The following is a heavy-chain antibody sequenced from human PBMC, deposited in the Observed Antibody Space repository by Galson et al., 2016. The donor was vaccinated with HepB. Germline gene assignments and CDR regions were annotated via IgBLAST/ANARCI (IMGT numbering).Heavy chain of an antibody. CDR2: ITPMLGRA. Sequence: SVKVSCKASGSEFLFSSLVMSWARQAPDQGLEWMGGITPMLGRATYAQKFQGRVTITADSSTNTAFMELTNLMFEDTAVYYGARAAPAGDYRNSPVAAFDIWCQGTVVSVS. CDR3: ARAAPAGDYRNSPVAAFDI. J-gene: IGHJ3*02. D-gene: IGHD6-19*01. CDR1: GSEFLFSSLV. V-gene: IGHV1-69*10.